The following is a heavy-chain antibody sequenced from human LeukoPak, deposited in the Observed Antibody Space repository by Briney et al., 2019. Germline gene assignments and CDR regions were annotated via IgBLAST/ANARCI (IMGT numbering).Heavy chain of an antibody. Sequence: GESLKISCKGSGYSFTSYWIGWVRQMPGKGLEWMGIIHPGDSDTRYSPSFQGQVTISADKSISTAYLHWSSLKASDTAMYYCARPSAYYYENAFDIWGQGTMVTVSS. D-gene: IGHD3-22*01. CDR2: IHPGDSDT. J-gene: IGHJ3*02. V-gene: IGHV5-51*01. CDR1: GYSFTSYW. CDR3: ARPSAYYYENAFDI.